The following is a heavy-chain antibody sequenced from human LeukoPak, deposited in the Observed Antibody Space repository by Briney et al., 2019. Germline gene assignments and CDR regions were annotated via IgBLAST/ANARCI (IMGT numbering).Heavy chain of an antibody. CDR3: ARAHYDSSGYPDDAFDI. J-gene: IGHJ3*02. V-gene: IGHV4-59*12. D-gene: IGHD3-22*01. Sequence: KSSETLSLTCTVSGGSMSPYQYWSWIRQPPGKGLEWIVYFYYSGSTIYNPSLRSRVTISVDTSKNQFSLKLSSVTAADTAVYYCARAHYDSSGYPDDAFDIWGQGTMVTVSS. CDR2: FYYSGST. CDR1: GGSMSPYQY.